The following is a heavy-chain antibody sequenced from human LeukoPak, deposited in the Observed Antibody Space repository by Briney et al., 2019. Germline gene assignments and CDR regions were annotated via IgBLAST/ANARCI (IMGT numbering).Heavy chain of an antibody. CDR1: GFTFSSYW. V-gene: IGHV3-74*01. J-gene: IGHJ4*02. D-gene: IGHD3-16*02. CDR3: ARATYDYVWGSYRYDFDFDY. Sequence: PGGSLRLSXAASGFTFSSYWMHWVRQAPGKGLVWVSRINSDGSSTSYADSVKGRFTISRDNAKNTLYLQMNSLRAEDTAVYYCARATYDYVWGSYRYDFDFDYWGQGTLVTVSS. CDR2: INSDGSST.